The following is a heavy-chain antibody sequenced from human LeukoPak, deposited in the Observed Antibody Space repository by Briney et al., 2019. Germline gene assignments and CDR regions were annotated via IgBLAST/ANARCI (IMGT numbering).Heavy chain of an antibody. CDR3: ARDRAVTQVWVEFDS. CDR1: GFSVSNYY. CDR2: IRDSGET. V-gene: IGHV3-66*03. D-gene: IGHD3-16*01. J-gene: IGHJ5*01. Sequence: PGGSLRLSCAGSGFSVSNYYMNWVRQAPGKGLEWVSLIRDSGETFYADSVKGRLTISRDNSKNTVYLQMNRLRVEDTAVYFCARDRAVTQVWVEFDSWGQGTLVTVSS.